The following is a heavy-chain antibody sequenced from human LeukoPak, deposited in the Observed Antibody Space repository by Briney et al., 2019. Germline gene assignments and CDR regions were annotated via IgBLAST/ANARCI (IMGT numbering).Heavy chain of an antibody. CDR1: GFTFSSYG. V-gene: IGHV3-33*06. J-gene: IGHJ4*02. CDR2: IWYDGSNK. CDR3: VKDSRMAAVGKFDS. Sequence: PGRSLRLSCAASGFTFSSYGMHWVRQAPGKGLEWVAVIWYDGSNKYYADSVKGRFTISRDNSKNTLYLQMSRLGAEDTAVYYCVKDSRMAAVGKFDSWGQGTLVTVSS. D-gene: IGHD6-13*01.